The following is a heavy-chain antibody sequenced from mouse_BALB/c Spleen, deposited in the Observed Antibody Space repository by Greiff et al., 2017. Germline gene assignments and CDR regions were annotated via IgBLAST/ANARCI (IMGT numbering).Heavy chain of an antibody. Sequence: QVQLQQPGAELVRPGASVKLSCKASGYTFTSYWINWVKQRPGQGLEWIGNIYPSDSYTNYNQKFKDKATLTVDKSSSTAYMQLSSPTSEDSAVYYCTTARAGAMDYWGQGTSVTVSS. V-gene: IGHV1-69*02. CDR1: GYTFTSYW. J-gene: IGHJ4*01. CDR2: IYPSDSYT. D-gene: IGHD3-1*01. CDR3: TTARAGAMDY.